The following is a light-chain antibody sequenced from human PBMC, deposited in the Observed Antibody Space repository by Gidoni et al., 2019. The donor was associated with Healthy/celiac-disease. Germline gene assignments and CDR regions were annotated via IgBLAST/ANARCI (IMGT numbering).Light chain of an antibody. CDR2: DAS. V-gene: IGKV3-11*01. CDR3: QQRSNWPPIT. J-gene: IGKJ5*01. CDR1: QSVSSY. Sequence: EIVLTQSPATLSLSPGKRATLSCRASQSVSSYLAWYQQKPGQAPRLLIYDASNSATGIPARFSGSGSGTDFTLTISSLEPEDFAVYYCQQRSNWPPITFGQGTRLEIK.